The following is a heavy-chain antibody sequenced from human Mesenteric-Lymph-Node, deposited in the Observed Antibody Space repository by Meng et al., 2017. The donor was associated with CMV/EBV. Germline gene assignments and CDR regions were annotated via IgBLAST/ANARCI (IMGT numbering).Heavy chain of an antibody. V-gene: IGHV1-46*01. J-gene: IGHJ4*02. CDR1: GYTFTSNY. D-gene: IGHD3-10*01. Sequence: GYTFTSNYMHWVRQAPGQGLEWMGIIKSSDATTTYAQKFQGRVTMTRDTSTSTVYMELSSLRSEDTAVYFCARELYASGVGGFFDYWGQGTLVTVSS. CDR3: ARELYASGVGGFFDY. CDR2: IKSSDATT.